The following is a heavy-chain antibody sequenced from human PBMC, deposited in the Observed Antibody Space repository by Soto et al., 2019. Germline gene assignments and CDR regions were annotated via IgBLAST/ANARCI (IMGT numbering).Heavy chain of an antibody. Sequence: GGSLRLSCAASWFTFSGSTMHWVRQASGKGLEWAGRIRSKVNSYATAYAASVKCRFTISRDDSDHTAYLKMNSLKTEDTAVYYCTTSGYDTFVSYWGQGTLVTVSS. CDR1: WFTFSGST. CDR2: IRSKVNSYAT. V-gene: IGHV3-73*01. J-gene: IGHJ4*02. D-gene: IGHD5-12*01. CDR3: TTSGYDTFVSY.